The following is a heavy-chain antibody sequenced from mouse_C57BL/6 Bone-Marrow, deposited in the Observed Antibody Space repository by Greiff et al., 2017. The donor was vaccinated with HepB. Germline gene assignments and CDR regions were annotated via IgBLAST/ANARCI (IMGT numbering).Heavy chain of an antibody. CDR2: IYPGSGNT. CDR1: GYTFTDYY. V-gene: IGHV1-76*01. CDR3: ARGGFDY. Sequence: QVQLKQSGAELVRPGASVKLSCKASGYTFTDYYINWVKQRPGQGLEWIARIYPGSGNTYYNEKFKGKDTLTAEKSSSTAYMQLSSLTSEDSADYFCARGGFDYWGQGTTLTVSS. J-gene: IGHJ2*01.